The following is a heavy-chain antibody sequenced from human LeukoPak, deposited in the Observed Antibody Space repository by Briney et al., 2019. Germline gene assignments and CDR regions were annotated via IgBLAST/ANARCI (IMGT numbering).Heavy chain of an antibody. D-gene: IGHD3-22*01. CDR1: GYSFTSYW. CDR3: ARAWDSSGYSFDY. CDR2: IYPGDSDT. J-gene: IGHJ4*02. V-gene: IGHV5-51*01. Sequence: GESLKISCKGSGYSFTSYWIGWVRQMPGKGLEWMGIIYPGDSDTRYSPSFQGQVTISADKSISTAYLQWSSLKALDTAMYYCARAWDSSGYSFDYWGQGTLVTVSS.